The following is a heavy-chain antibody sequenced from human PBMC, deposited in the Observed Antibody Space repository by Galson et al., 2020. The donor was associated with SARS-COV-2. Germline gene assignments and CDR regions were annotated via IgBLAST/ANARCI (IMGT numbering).Heavy chain of an antibody. CDR2: FDPEDGET. Sequence: ASVKVSCKVSGYTLTELSMHWVRQAPGKGLEWMGGFDPEDGETIYAQKFQGRVTMTEDTSTDTAYMELSSLRSEDTAVYYCATHYYYDSSGYQTRVMDVWGQGTTVTVSS. CDR3: ATHYYYDSSGYQTRVMDV. CDR1: GYTLTELS. J-gene: IGHJ6*02. V-gene: IGHV1-24*01. D-gene: IGHD3-22*01.